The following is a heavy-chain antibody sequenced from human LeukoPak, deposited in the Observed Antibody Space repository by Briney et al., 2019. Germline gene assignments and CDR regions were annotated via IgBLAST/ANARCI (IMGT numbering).Heavy chain of an antibody. CDR2: IYNSGYN. V-gene: IGHV4-39*07. Sequence: SETLSLTCSVSGDSMSSSDDCWGWIRQSPGKGLEFIGSIYNSGYNYCNPSLKSRVTLSVDTSKKEFSLKLASVTAADTAVYYCSREPRRGGWFDPWGQGILVTVSS. CDR3: SREPRRGGWFDP. CDR1: GDSMSSSDDC. J-gene: IGHJ5*02.